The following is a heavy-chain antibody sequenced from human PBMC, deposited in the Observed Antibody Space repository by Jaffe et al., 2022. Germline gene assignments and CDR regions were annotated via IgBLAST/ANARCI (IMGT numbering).Heavy chain of an antibody. CDR3: TRGSIGTMVRGVIITQYYFDY. D-gene: IGHD3-10*01. J-gene: IGHJ4*02. CDR2: IRSKAYGGTT. CDR1: GFTFGDYA. Sequence: EVQLVESGGGLVQPGRSLRLSCTASGFTFGDYAMSWVRQAPGKGLEWVGFIRSKAYGGTTEYAASVKGRFTISRDDSKSIAYLQMNSLKTEDTAVYYCTRGSIGTMVRGVIITQYYFDYWGQGTLVTVSS. V-gene: IGHV3-49*04.